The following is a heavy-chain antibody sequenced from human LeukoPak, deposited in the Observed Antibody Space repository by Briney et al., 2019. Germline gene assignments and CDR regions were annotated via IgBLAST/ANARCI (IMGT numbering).Heavy chain of an antibody. CDR1: GYTFTSYD. CDR2: MNPNSGNT. Sequence: ASVKVSCKASGYTFTSYDINWVRQATGQGLEWMGWMNPNSGNTGYAQKFQGRVTITADESTSTAYMELSSLRSEDTAVYYCARDGHRSGSYPDYWGQGTLVTVSS. J-gene: IGHJ4*02. CDR3: ARDGHRSGSYPDY. D-gene: IGHD1-26*01. V-gene: IGHV1-8*01.